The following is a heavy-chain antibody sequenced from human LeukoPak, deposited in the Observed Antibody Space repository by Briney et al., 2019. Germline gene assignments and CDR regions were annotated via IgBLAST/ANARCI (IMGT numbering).Heavy chain of an antibody. Sequence: SETLSLTCTVSGGSISSYYWSWIRQPPGKGLEWIGYIYYSGSTNYNPSLKSRVTISVDTSKNQFSLKLSSVTAADTAVYYCARKDYGGNHIDYWGQGTLVTVSS. V-gene: IGHV4-59*08. CDR3: ARKDYGGNHIDY. J-gene: IGHJ4*02. CDR1: GGSISSYY. D-gene: IGHD4-23*01. CDR2: IYYSGST.